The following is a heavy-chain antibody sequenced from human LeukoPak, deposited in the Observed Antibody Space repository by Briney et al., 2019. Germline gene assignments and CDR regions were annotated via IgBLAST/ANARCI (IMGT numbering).Heavy chain of an antibody. D-gene: IGHD6-19*01. CDR2: ISYDGSNK. CDR3: ARDSGGRPGYFQH. Sequence: PGGSLRLSCAASGFTDSGFRFSDYWMTWVRQAPGKGLEWLAAISYDGSNKYYADSVKGRFTISRDNSKNTLYLQMNSLRAEDTAVYYCARDSGGRPGYFQHWGQGTLVTVSS. V-gene: IGHV3-30*03. J-gene: IGHJ1*01. CDR1: GFTDSGFRFSDYW.